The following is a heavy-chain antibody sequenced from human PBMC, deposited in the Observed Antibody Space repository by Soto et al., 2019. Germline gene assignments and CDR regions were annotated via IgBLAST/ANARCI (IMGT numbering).Heavy chain of an antibody. V-gene: IGHV3-30-3*01. Sequence: PGGSLRLSCAASGFTFSSYAMHWVRQAPGKGLEWVAVISYDGSNKYYADSVKGRFTISRDNSKNTLYLQMNSLRAEDTAVYYCAREGYQLLYYYYYSMDVWGQGTTVTVSS. CDR2: ISYDGSNK. CDR1: GFTFSSYA. CDR3: AREGYQLLYYYYYSMDV. J-gene: IGHJ6*02. D-gene: IGHD2-2*01.